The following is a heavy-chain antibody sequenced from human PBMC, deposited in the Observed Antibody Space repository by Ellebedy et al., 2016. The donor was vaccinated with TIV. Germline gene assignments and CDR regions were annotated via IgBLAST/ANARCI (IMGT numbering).Heavy chain of an antibody. CDR2: IIPIFGTA. J-gene: IGHJ6*02. CDR1: GGTFSSYA. V-gene: IGHV1-69*13. Sequence: AASVKVSCKASGGTFSSYAISWVRQAPGQGLEWMGGIIPIFGTANYAQKFQGRVTITADESTSTAYMELSSLRSEDTAVYYCARDEYYGMDVWGQGTTVTVCS. CDR3: ARDEYYGMDV.